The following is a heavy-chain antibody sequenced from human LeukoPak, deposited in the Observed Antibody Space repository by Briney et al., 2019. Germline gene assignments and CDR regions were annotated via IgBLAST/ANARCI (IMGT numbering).Heavy chain of an antibody. CDR3: ARERIVVAATRFWFDP. Sequence: PSETLFLTCAVYGGSFSGYYWSWIRQPPGKGLEWIGEINHRGSTNYNPSLKSRVTISVDTSKNQFSLKLSSVTAADTAVYYCARERIVVAATRFWFDPWGQGTLVTVSS. D-gene: IGHD2-15*01. CDR2: INHRGST. CDR1: GGSFSGYY. J-gene: IGHJ5*02. V-gene: IGHV4-34*01.